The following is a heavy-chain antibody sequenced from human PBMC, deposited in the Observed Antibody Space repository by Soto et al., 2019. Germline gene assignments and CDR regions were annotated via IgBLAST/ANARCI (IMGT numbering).Heavy chain of an antibody. Sequence: SLRLSCAASGFTFSSYGMHWVRQAPGKGLEWVAVIWYDGSNKYYADSVKGRFTISRDNSKNTLYLQMNSLRAEDTAVYYCARTTVKDAFDIWGQGTMVTVSS. D-gene: IGHD4-17*01. CDR1: GFTFSSYG. V-gene: IGHV3-33*01. CDR3: ARTTVKDAFDI. CDR2: IWYDGSNK. J-gene: IGHJ3*02.